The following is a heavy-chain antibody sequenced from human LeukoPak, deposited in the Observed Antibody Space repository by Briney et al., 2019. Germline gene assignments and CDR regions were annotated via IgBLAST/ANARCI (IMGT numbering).Heavy chain of an antibody. D-gene: IGHD3-22*01. V-gene: IGHV1-18*01. CDR1: GYTFTSYG. CDR2: ISAYNGNT. Sequence: ASVKVSCKASGYTFTSYGISWVRQAPGQGLEWMGWISAYNGNTNYAQKLQGRVTMTTDTSTSTAYMELRSLRSDDTAVYYCARGQRDYYDSSGLGIGYWGQGTLVTVSS. CDR3: ARGQRDYYDSSGLGIGY. J-gene: IGHJ4*02.